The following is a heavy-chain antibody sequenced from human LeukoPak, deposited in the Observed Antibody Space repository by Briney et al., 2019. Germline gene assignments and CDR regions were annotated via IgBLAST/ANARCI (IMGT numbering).Heavy chain of an antibody. J-gene: IGHJ4*02. D-gene: IGHD3-3*01. Sequence: PGGSLRLSCAASGFTFSSYGMHWVRQAPGRGLEWVAFIRFDGSNKYYADSVKGRFTISRDNSKNTLYVQMNSLRAEDTAVYYCARDPVYYDFWSGYPTFDYWGQGTLVTVSS. CDR1: GFTFSSYG. V-gene: IGHV3-30*02. CDR2: IRFDGSNK. CDR3: ARDPVYYDFWSGYPTFDY.